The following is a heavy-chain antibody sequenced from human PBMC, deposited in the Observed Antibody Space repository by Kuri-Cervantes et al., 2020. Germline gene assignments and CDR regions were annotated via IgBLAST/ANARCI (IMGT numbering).Heavy chain of an antibody. J-gene: IGHJ4*02. Sequence: GGSLRLSCAASGFTFSSYAMSWVRQAPGKGLEWVSGISSSGSSTFYADSVKGRLTISRDNAKNSLYLQMNSLRAEDAAVYYCARECGGHPNYFDYWGQGTLVTVSS. CDR3: ARECGGHPNYFDY. CDR2: ISSSGSST. CDR1: GFTFSSYA. V-gene: IGHV3-23*01. D-gene: IGHD2-21*01.